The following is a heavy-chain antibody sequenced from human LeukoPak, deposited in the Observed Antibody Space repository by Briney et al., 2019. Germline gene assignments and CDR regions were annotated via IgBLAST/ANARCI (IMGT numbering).Heavy chain of an antibody. CDR2: ISSSSSTI. V-gene: IGHV3-48*01. CDR1: GFTFSGFW. J-gene: IGHJ4*02. CDR3: ARSVDIDY. D-gene: IGHD5-12*01. Sequence: GGSLRLSCAVSGFTFSGFWMSWSRQAPGKGLVWVSYISSSSSTIYYADSVKGRFTISRDSAKNSLYLQMNSLRAEDTAVYYCARSVDIDYWGQGTLVTVSS.